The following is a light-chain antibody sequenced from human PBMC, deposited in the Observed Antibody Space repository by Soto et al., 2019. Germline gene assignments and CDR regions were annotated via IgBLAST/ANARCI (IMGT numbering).Light chain of an antibody. CDR2: YDD. CDR3: SAWDDSLNILV. Sequence: QSVLTQPPSVSEAPRQRVTISCSGSSSNIGNNAVNWYQQLPGKAPKLLIYYDDLRPSGGSDRCSASKSGTSASLAISGLQSADEADYYCSAWDDSLNILVFGGGTKLTVL. CDR1: SSNIGNNA. V-gene: IGLV1-36*01. J-gene: IGLJ2*01.